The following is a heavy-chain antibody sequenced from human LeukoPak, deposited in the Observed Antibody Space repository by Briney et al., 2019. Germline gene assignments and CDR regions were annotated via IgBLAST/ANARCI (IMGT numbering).Heavy chain of an antibody. V-gene: IGHV4-39*07. CDR1: GGSISSSYYY. Sequence: PSETLSLTCTVSGGSISSSYYYWGWIRQPPGKGLEWIGSIYYSGSTYYNPSLKSRVTISVDTSKNQFSLKLSSVTAADTAVYYCAREGDYGSGSRGFDYWGQGTLVTVSS. CDR3: AREGDYGSGSRGFDY. J-gene: IGHJ4*02. D-gene: IGHD3-10*01. CDR2: IYYSGST.